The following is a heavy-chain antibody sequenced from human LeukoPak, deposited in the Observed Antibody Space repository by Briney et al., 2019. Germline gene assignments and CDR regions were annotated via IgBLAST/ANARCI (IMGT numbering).Heavy chain of an antibody. Sequence: GGSLRLSCEASGFTFSDYYLSWVRQASGKGLEWVSYITTSGTTTSYADSVEGRFTVSRDNTKNSLYLQMNSLRAEDTAVYYCTRLGGYTNGYFDYWGQGTLVTVSS. CDR1: GFTFSDYY. CDR2: ITTSGTTT. V-gene: IGHV3-11*01. J-gene: IGHJ4*02. D-gene: IGHD5-18*01. CDR3: TRLGGYTNGYFDY.